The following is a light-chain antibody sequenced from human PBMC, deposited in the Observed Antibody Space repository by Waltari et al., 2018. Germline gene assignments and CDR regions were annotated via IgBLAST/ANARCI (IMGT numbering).Light chain of an antibody. CDR2: EVS. Sequence: QSALTQPASVSGSPGQSITISCTGTSSDVGGYNYVSWYQQHPGRAPKLLIYEVSNRPSGVSNRFSGSKSGTTASLTISGLQAEDEADYYCSSYTSSISLAFGGGTKLTVL. V-gene: IGLV2-14*01. J-gene: IGLJ2*01. CDR3: SSYTSSISLA. CDR1: SSDVGGYNY.